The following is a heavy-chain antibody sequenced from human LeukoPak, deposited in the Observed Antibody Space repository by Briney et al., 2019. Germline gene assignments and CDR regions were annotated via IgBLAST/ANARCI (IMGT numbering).Heavy chain of an antibody. J-gene: IGHJ5*02. CDR1: GFTFRSYW. V-gene: IGHV3-74*01. Sequence: GGSLRLSCAASGFTFRSYWMHWVRQAPGKGLVWVSHINSDGGTTSYADSVKGRFAISRDNAKNTLNLQINSLRAEDTAVYYCARGLYWFDPWGQGTLVTVSS. CDR2: INSDGGTT. CDR3: ARGLYWFDP.